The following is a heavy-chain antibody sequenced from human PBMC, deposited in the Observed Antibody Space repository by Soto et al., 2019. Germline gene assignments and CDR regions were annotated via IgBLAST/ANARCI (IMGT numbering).Heavy chain of an antibody. V-gene: IGHV1-58*01. CDR2: IVVGSGNT. CDR1: GFTFTSSA. J-gene: IGHJ6*02. Sequence: QMQLVQSGPEVKKPGTSVKVSCKASGFTFTSSAVQWVRQARGQRLEWIGWIVVGSGNTNYAQKFQERVTITRDMSTSTAYMELSSLRSEDTAVYYCAAERPRESSSWYVGYYYGMDVWGQGTTVTVSS. CDR3: AAERPRESSSWYVGYYYGMDV. D-gene: IGHD6-13*01.